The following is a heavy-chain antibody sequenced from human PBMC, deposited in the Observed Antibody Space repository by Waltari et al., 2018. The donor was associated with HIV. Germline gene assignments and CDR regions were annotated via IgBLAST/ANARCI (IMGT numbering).Heavy chain of an antibody. CDR2: IYYSGST. D-gene: IGHD2-15*01. J-gene: IGHJ5*02. Sequence: QLQLQESGPGLVKPSETLSLTCTVSGGSISSSSYYWGWIRQPPGKGLEWIGSIYYSGSTYYNPSLKSRVTISVDTSKNQFSLKLSSVTAADTAVYYCARRLKWVVAATPDNWFDPWGQGTLVTVSS. CDR3: ARRLKWVVAATPDNWFDP. CDR1: GGSISSSSYY. V-gene: IGHV4-39*01.